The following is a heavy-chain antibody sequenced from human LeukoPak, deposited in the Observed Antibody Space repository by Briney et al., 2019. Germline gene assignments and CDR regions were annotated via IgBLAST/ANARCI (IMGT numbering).Heavy chain of an antibody. Sequence: PSETLSLTCTVSGGSISSSSYYWDWLRQPPGKGREWIGSIYYSGSTYYNPSLKSRVTISVDTSKNQFSLKLSSVTAADTAVYYCARGPLWPSTYFDYWGQGTLVTVSS. CDR1: GGSISSSSYY. CDR3: ARGPLWPSTYFDY. CDR2: IYYSGST. J-gene: IGHJ4*02. D-gene: IGHD3-10*01. V-gene: IGHV4-39*01.